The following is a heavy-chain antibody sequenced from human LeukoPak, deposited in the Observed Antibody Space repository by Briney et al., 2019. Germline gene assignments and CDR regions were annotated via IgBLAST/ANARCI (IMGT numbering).Heavy chain of an antibody. Sequence: GSLRLSCAASGFTFSNYWMHWVRQAPGKGLVWVSRINSDGSSTTYADSVKGRFTISRDNAKNTLYLQMNSLRAEDTAVYYCVGVSYTSSWYFDYWGQGTLVTVSS. CDR1: GFTFSNYW. D-gene: IGHD6-13*01. CDR2: INSDGSST. J-gene: IGHJ4*02. CDR3: VGVSYTSSWYFDY. V-gene: IGHV3-74*01.